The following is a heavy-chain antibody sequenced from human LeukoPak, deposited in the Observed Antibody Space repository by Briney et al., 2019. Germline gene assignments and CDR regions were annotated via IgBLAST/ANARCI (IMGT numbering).Heavy chain of an antibody. D-gene: IGHD3-10*01. CDR3: ARGGPGNWFDP. J-gene: IGHJ5*02. CDR2: ISAYNGNT. CDR1: GNTFTSQG. Sequence: ASVKDPWKASGNTFTSQGISWVPQAPGQGLEWMGWISAYNGNTNYAQKLQGRVTMTTATSTSTAYMELRSLRSGDTAVYYCARGGPGNWFDPWGQGTLVTVSS. V-gene: IGHV1-18*01.